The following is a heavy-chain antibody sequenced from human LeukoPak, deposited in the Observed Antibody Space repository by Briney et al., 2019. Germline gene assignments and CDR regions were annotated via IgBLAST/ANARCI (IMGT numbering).Heavy chain of an antibody. CDR1: GFTFNNYA. D-gene: IGHD3-10*01. V-gene: IGHV3-23*01. CDR3: AKGYSYGSGSYYPHFDY. CDR2: ISGTGDNT. Sequence: GGSLRLSCAASGFTFNNYAMTWVRQAPGKGLEWVSTISGTGDNTFYADSVRGRFIISRDNSKNTLYLQMNSLRAEDTAVYYCAKGYSYGSGSYYPHFDYWGQGTLVTVSS. J-gene: IGHJ4*02.